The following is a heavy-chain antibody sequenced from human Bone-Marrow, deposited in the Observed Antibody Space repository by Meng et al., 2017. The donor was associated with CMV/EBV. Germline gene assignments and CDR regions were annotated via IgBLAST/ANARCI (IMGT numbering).Heavy chain of an antibody. CDR2: INHSGST. Sequence: YGGSFSGYYWSWIRQSPGKGLVWIGEINHSGSTNYNPSLKRRVTISIDTSKNQFSLKVNSVTAADTAVYYCARVFCSSTSCAGRFDPWGQGTLVTVSS. D-gene: IGHD2-2*01. V-gene: IGHV4-34*01. J-gene: IGHJ5*02. CDR1: GGSFSGYY. CDR3: ARVFCSSTSCAGRFDP.